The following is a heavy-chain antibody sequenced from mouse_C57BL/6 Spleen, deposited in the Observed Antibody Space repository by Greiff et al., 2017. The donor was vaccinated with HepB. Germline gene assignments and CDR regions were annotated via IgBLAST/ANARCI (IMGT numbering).Heavy chain of an antibody. D-gene: IGHD3-1*01. CDR3: ARPGAALAIYYAMDY. CDR2: ISSGSSTI. J-gene: IGHJ4*01. CDR1: GFTFSDYG. Sequence: EVQLVESGGGLVKPGGSLKLSCAASGFTFSDYGMHWVRQAPEKGLEWVAYISSGSSTIYYADTVKGRFTIARDNAKNTLFLQMASLRSEDTAMYYCARPGAALAIYYAMDYWGQGTSVTVSS. V-gene: IGHV5-17*01.